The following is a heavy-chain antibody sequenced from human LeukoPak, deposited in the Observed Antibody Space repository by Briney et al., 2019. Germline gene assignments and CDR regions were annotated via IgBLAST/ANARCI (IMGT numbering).Heavy chain of an antibody. CDR3: AKGFGDSRWFDP. CDR2: ISSSSSYI. CDR1: GFTFSSYS. V-gene: IGHV3-21*04. J-gene: IGHJ5*02. Sequence: GGSLRLSCAASGFTFSSYSMNGVRQAPGRGLEWVSSISSSSSYIYYADSVKGRFTISRDNSKNTVYLQMNSLRAEDTAVYYCAKGFGDSRWFDPWGQGTLVTVSS. D-gene: IGHD4-17*01.